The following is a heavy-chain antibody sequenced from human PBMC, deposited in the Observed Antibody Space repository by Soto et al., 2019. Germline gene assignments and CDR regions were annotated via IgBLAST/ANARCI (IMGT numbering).Heavy chain of an antibody. CDR1: GFSFSSYA. V-gene: IGHV3-48*04. CDR3: ARGPMAVATSEPPPFDY. J-gene: IGHJ4*02. Sequence: GGSLRLSCAASGFSFSSYAMSWVRQTPGRGLEWISYITGSTTTIYYADSVKGRLTVSRDNVKDTLYLKMNSLRVEDTAMYYCARGPMAVATSEPPPFDYWGQGTLVTVSS. D-gene: IGHD5-12*01. CDR2: ITGSTTTI.